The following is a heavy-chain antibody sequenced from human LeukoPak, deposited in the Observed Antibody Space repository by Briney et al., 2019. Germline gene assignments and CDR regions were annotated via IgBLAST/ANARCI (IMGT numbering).Heavy chain of an antibody. CDR3: AREGAYSSGWYDSWSYFDY. CDR1: GVSVSSNSAA. V-gene: IGHV6-1*01. D-gene: IGHD6-19*01. CDR2: TYYRSKWYN. Sequence: SQALSLTCAISGVSVSSNSAAWNWIRQSPSRGLEWLGRTYYRSKWYNDYAVSVKSRITINPDTSKNQFSLQLNSVTPEDTAVYYCAREGAYSSGWYDSWSYFDYWGQGTLVTVSS. J-gene: IGHJ4*02.